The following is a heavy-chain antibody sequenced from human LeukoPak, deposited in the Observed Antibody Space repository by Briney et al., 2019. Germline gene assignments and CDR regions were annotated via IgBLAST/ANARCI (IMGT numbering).Heavy chain of an antibody. CDR3: ASGWEGAFDI. J-gene: IGHJ3*02. V-gene: IGHV1-46*01. CDR1: GYTFTSYY. D-gene: IGHD6-19*01. CDR2: INPSGGST. Sequence: ASVKVSCTASGYTFTSYYMHWVRQAPGQGLEWMGIINPSGGSTSYAQKFQGRVTTTRDTSTSTVYMELSSLRSEDTAVYYCASGWEGAFDIWGQGTMVTVSS.